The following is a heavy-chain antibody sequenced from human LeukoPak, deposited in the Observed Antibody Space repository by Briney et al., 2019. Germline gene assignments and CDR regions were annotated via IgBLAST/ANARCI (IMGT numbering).Heavy chain of an antibody. D-gene: IGHD4-17*01. CDR2: VSSSSTI. V-gene: IGHV3-48*01. J-gene: IGHJ5*02. CDR3: ARGSTVTDPFDP. CDR1: GFTFSSYS. Sequence: GGSLRLSCAASGFTFSSYSMNWVRQAPGKGLEWVSYVSSSSTIYYADSVKGRFTISRDNAKNSLYLQMNSLRAEDTAVYYCARGSTVTDPFDPWGQGTLVTVSS.